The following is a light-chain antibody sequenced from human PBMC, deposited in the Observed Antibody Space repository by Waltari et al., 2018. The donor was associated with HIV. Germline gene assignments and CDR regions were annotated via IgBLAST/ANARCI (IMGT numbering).Light chain of an antibody. Sequence: QSALPQPASVSGSPGQSITLSCTGPSSDVGGYNYVSWYQQHRGKAPKLMIYDVSNRHSGFSNRFSGSKSGNTASLTISGLQAEDEADYYCSSYTSSSTVVFGGGTKLTVL. CDR2: DVS. V-gene: IGLV2-14*01. J-gene: IGLJ2*01. CDR3: SSYTSSSTVV. CDR1: SSDVGGYNY.